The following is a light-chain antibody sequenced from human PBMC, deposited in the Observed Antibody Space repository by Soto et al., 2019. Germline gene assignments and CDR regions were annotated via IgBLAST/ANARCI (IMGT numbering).Light chain of an antibody. Sequence: DIQMTQSPSSLSASVGDRVTITCRASQGISSFLAWFQQKPGKAPKSLIYDASTLQSGVSSRFSGSGSDTHFPLTISSLQPEDFATYYCQQYHSYPASFGQGTKVEIK. CDR1: QGISSF. J-gene: IGKJ1*01. CDR3: QQYHSYPAS. V-gene: IGKV1-16*01. CDR2: DAS.